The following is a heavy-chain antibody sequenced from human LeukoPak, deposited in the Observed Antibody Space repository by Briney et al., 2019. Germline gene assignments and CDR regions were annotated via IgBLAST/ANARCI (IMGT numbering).Heavy chain of an antibody. CDR2: INPNSGGT. Sequence: ASVKVSCKASGYIFTGYYMHWVRQAPGQGLEWMGWINPNSGGTNYAQKFQGRVTMTRDTSISTAYMELSRLRSDDTAVYYCAREEGIATYYFDYWGQGTLVTVSS. V-gene: IGHV1-2*02. CDR1: GYIFTGYY. D-gene: IGHD6-13*01. CDR3: AREEGIATYYFDY. J-gene: IGHJ4*02.